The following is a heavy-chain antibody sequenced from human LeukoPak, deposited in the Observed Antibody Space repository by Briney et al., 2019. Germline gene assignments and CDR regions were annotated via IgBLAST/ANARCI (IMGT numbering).Heavy chain of an antibody. J-gene: IGHJ2*01. Sequence: ASVKVSCKASGYTFTSYDINWVRQATGQGLEWMGWMNPDNGNTDSAQKFQGRVTITRNTSISTVYMELSSLTSEDTAVYYCAKGGYSTGWFSPWYFDLWAVAPWSLSPQ. CDR3: AKGGYSTGWFSPWYFDL. D-gene: IGHD6-19*01. CDR2: MNPDNGNT. V-gene: IGHV1-8*01. CDR1: GYTFTSYD.